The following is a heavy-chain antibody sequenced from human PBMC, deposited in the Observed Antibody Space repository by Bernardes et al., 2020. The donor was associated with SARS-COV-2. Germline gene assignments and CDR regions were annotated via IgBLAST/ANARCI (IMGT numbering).Heavy chain of an antibody. D-gene: IGHD2-15*01. J-gene: IGHJ5*02. CDR2: ISAYNGNT. Sequence: ASVKVSCMASGYTFTSYGISWVRQAPEQGLEWMGWISAYNGNTNYAQKLQGRVTMTTDTSTSTAYMELRSLRSDDTAVYYCARNVPLGIVVVVAATQDWFDPWGQGTLVTVSS. CDR3: ARNVPLGIVVVVAATQDWFDP. V-gene: IGHV1-18*04. CDR1: GYTFTSYG.